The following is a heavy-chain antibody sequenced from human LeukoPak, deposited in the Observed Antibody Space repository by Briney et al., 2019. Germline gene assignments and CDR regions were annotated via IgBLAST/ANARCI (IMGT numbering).Heavy chain of an antibody. V-gene: IGHV3-23*01. CDR1: GFTFSRYV. CDR3: NTDLLDY. Sequence: GGSLRLSCAASGFTFSRYVMSWVRQAPGKGLEWVSAISGSGGSTYYADSVKGRFTSSRDNSKNTLYLQMNSLKTEDTAVYYCNTDLLDYWGQGTLVTVSS. CDR2: ISGSGGST. J-gene: IGHJ4*02.